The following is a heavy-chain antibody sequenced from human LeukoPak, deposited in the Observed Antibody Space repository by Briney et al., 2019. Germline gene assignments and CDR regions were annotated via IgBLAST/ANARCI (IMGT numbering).Heavy chain of an antibody. CDR1: GGSISSYY. Sequence: SETLSLTCTVSGGSISSYYWSWIRQPAGKGLEWIGRIYTSGSTNYNPSLKSRVTMSVDTSKNQFSLKLSSVTAADTAVYYCARDQPFYCSSTSCYSSPHAFDIWGQGTMVTVS. CDR3: ARDQPFYCSSTSCYSSPHAFDI. D-gene: IGHD2-2*02. J-gene: IGHJ3*02. CDR2: IYTSGST. V-gene: IGHV4-4*07.